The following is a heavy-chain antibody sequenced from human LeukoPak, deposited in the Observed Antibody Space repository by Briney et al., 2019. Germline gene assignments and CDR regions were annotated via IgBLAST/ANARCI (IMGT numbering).Heavy chain of an antibody. Sequence: GGSLRLSCAASGFTFSSFAMTWVRQAPGKGLEWVSSITGSHGPTYNTDSVKGRFTISRDNSQNTLYLQMNSLRAEDTAVYYCTKEDGNYGSGRYYYFDYWGQGTLVTVSS. CDR3: TKEDGNYGSGRYYYFDY. D-gene: IGHD3-10*01. CDR2: ITGSHGPT. CDR1: GFTFSSFA. V-gene: IGHV3-23*01. J-gene: IGHJ4*02.